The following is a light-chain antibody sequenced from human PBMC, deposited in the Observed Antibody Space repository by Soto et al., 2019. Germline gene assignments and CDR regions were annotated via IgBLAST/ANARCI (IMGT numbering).Light chain of an antibody. J-gene: IGKJ4*01. Sequence: EVVMTQSPATLSVSPGEGATLSCRASQSVRSNLAWYQKKPGQSHRLLIYGASTRATAVPARFSGSGSGTEFTLTISSLQSEDFAVYYCQQYDNWPLTFGGGTQVEI. CDR3: QQYDNWPLT. CDR2: GAS. CDR1: QSVRSN. V-gene: IGKV3-15*01.